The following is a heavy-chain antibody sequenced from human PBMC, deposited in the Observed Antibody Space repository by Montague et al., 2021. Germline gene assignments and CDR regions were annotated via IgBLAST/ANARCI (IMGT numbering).Heavy chain of an antibody. J-gene: IGHJ4*02. V-gene: IGHV6-1*01. CDR1: EDSDSNNNAA. Sequence: CAISEDSDSNNNAARNWIRESPSRGLAWLGRTYYRSTWYTDYAVSVKGRIAINPDTSKNQFSLQLNSVTPEDTAVYYCAREGVGDLLFSFDSWGQGTLVTVSS. CDR3: AREGVGDLLFSFDS. CDR2: TYYRSTWYT. D-gene: IGHD3-10*01.